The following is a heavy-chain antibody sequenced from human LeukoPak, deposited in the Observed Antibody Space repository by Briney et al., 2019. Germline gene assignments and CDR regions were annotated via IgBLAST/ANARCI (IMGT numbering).Heavy chain of an antibody. J-gene: IGHJ4*02. D-gene: IGHD3-16*01. Sequence: SVKVSCKASGGTFSNFGINWVRLAPGQGLEWMGGIIPIFTSPNYAQKFQGRVTMTEDTSTDTVYMELSSLRSEDTAVYYCATHGSVWGSYRWVDYWGQGTLVTVSS. CDR3: ATHGSVWGSYRWVDY. V-gene: IGHV1-69*06. CDR1: GGTFSNFG. CDR2: IIPIFTSP.